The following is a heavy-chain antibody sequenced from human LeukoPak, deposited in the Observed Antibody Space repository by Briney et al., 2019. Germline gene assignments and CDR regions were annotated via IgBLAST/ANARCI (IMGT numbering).Heavy chain of an antibody. CDR2: IYYSGRT. V-gene: IGHV4-39*01. J-gene: IGHJ4*02. CDR3: ARRAYSSSSFDY. D-gene: IGHD6-6*01. Sequence: SETLSLTCTVSGGSISSGNHFWGWIRQPPGKGLEWIGIIYYSGRTYFNPSLKSRVTISVDTSKNQFSLKLSSATAADTAVYYCARRAYSSSSFDYWGQGTLVTVSS. CDR1: GGSISSGNHF.